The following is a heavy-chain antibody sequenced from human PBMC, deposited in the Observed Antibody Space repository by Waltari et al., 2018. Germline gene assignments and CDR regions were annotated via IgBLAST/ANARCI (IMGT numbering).Heavy chain of an antibody. CDR2: IKTDGSTT. CDR1: GFTFNVYW. CDR3: ARDGPGRGALYYFDY. Sequence: EVQLVESGGGLVQPGGSLRLSCAASGFTFNVYWMHWVRQAPGKGLVWVSRIKTDGSTTMYADSVKGRFTISRDNAKNSLYLQMNSLRAEDTAVYYCARDGPGRGALYYFDYWGQGTLVTVSS. J-gene: IGHJ4*02. V-gene: IGHV3-74*03. D-gene: IGHD1-26*01.